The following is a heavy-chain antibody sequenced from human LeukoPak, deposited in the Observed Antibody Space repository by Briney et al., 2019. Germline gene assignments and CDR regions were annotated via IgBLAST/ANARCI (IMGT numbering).Heavy chain of an antibody. V-gene: IGHV3-21*01. J-gene: IGHJ3*02. D-gene: IGHD2-8*01. CDR3: ASSVLMVYAISDAFDI. Sequence: GGSLRLSCAASGFTFSSYNMNWVRQAPGKGLKWVSSISSSSSYIYYADSVKGRFTISRDNAKNSLYLQMNSLRAEDTAVYYCASSVLMVYAISDAFDIWGQGTMVTVSS. CDR2: ISSSSSYI. CDR1: GFTFSSYN.